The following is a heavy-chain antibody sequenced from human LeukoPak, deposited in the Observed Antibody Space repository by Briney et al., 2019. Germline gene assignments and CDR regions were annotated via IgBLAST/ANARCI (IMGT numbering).Heavy chain of an antibody. CDR2: IYYSGST. Sequence: SETLSLTCTVSGXSISSHYGSWIRQPPGKGPEWIGYIYYSGSTNYNPSLKSRVTISVDTSKNQFSLELSSVTAADTAVYYCARSHYGSGPFDYWGQGTLVTVSS. J-gene: IGHJ4*02. CDR3: ARSHYGSGPFDY. V-gene: IGHV4-59*11. D-gene: IGHD3-10*01. CDR1: GXSISSHY.